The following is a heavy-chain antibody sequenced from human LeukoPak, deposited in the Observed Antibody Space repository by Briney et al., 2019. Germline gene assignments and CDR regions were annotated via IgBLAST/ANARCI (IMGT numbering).Heavy chain of an antibody. CDR1: GGSISSGGYS. V-gene: IGHV4-30-2*03. CDR3: ARHHLSGLALPSYWFDP. CDR2: IYHSGST. Sequence: SETLSLTCAVSGGSISSGGYSWSWIRQPPGKGLEWIGYIYHSGSTYYNPSLKSRVTISVDTSKNQFSLKLSSVTAADTAVYYCARHHLSGLALPSYWFDPWGQGTLVTVSS. D-gene: IGHD3/OR15-3a*01. J-gene: IGHJ5*02.